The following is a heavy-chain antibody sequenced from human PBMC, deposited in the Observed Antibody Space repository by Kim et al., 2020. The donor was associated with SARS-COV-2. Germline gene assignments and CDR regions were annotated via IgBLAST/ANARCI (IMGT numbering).Heavy chain of an antibody. D-gene: IGHD3-3*01. V-gene: IGHV1-3*01. Sequence: SQKFQGRVTITRDTSASTAYMELSSLRSEDTAVYYCARGGLGGNSGFDYWGQGTLVTVSS. J-gene: IGHJ4*02. CDR3: ARGGLGGNSGFDY.